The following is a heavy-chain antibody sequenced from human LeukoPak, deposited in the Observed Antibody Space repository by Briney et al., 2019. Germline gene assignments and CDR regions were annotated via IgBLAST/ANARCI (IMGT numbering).Heavy chain of an antibody. V-gene: IGHV3-30*02. CDR2: IWYDGSNK. J-gene: IGHJ6*02. Sequence: GGSLRLSCAASGFTFSSYGMHWVRQAPGKGLEWVAVIWYDGSNKYYADSVKGRFTISRDNSKNTLYLQMNSLRAEDTAVYYCAKDFELRFLEWSRAYYYYGMDVWGQGTTVTVSS. CDR1: GFTFSSYG. CDR3: AKDFELRFLEWSRAYYYYGMDV. D-gene: IGHD3-3*01.